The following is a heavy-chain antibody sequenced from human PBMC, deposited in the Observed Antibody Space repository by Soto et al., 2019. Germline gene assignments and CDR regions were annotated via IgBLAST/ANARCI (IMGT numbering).Heavy chain of an antibody. CDR3: ARGYCTTTICDPWFDP. CDR1: GYSFTSYW. J-gene: IGHJ5*02. D-gene: IGHD2-2*01. CDR2: IYPGDSDT. Sequence: PGESLKISCTGVGYSFTSYWIGWVRQMPGKGLEWMGIIYPGDSDTRYSPSFQSQLTISADKSITTAYMQWSSLKASDTAMYYCARGYCTTTICDPWFDPWGQGTMVTVSS. V-gene: IGHV5-51*01.